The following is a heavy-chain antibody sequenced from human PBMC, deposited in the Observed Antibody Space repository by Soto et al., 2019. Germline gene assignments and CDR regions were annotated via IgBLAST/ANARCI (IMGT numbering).Heavy chain of an antibody. CDR3: AKSPWPDALYGMDV. V-gene: IGHV3-23*01. CDR2: ISGSGGST. CDR1: GFTFSSYA. Sequence: VGSLRLSCAASGFTFSSYAMSWVRQAPGKGLEWVSAISGSGGSTYYADSVKGRFTISRDNSKNTLYLQMNSLRAEDTAVYYCAKSPWPDALYGMDVWGQGTTVTVSS. J-gene: IGHJ6*02.